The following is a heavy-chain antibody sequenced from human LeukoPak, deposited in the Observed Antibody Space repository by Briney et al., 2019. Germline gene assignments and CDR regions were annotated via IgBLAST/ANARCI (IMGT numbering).Heavy chain of an antibody. CDR3: ATDSFFVCGGDC. J-gene: IGHJ4*02. D-gene: IGHD2-21*01. CDR1: GYTLTELS. Sequence: ASVKVSCKVSGYTLTELSMHWVRQAPGKGLEWMGGFDPEDGETIYAQKFQGRVTMTEDTSTDTAYMELSSLRSEDTAVYYCATDSFFVCGGDCWGAGTLVTVSS. CDR2: FDPEDGET. V-gene: IGHV1-24*01.